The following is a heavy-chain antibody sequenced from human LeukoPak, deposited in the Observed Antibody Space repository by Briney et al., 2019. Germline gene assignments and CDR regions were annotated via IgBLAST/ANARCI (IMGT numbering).Heavy chain of an antibody. CDR3: AADGEYAFLV. J-gene: IGHJ3*01. CDR1: GLTFHNTW. D-gene: IGHD2/OR15-2a*01. CDR2: IISDGITT. Sequence: GGSLRLSCAASGLTFHNTWMHWIRQAAGKGLVWVSRIISDGITTTYADSVKGRFTISRDNAKNTLYLQMNSLRADDTAVYYCAADGEYAFLVWGQGTMVTVSS. V-gene: IGHV3-74*01.